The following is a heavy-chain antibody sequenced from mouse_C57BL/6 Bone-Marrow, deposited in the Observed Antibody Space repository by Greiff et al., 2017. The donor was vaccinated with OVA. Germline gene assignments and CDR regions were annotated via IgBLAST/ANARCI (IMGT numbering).Heavy chain of an antibody. J-gene: IGHJ4*01. V-gene: IGHV1-63*01. CDR2: IYPGGGYT. Sequence: QVQLQQSGAELVRPGTSVKMSCKASGYTFTNYWIGWAKQRPGHGLEWIGDIYPGGGYTNYNEKFKGKATLTADKSSSTAYMQFSSLTSEDSAIYYCARRWVRTMDYWGQGTSVTVSS. CDR3: ARRWVRTMDY. CDR1: GYTFTNYW. D-gene: IGHD1-1*02.